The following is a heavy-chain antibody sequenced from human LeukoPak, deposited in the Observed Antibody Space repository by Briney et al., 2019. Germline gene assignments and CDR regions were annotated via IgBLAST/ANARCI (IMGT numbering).Heavy chain of an antibody. J-gene: IGHJ4*02. CDR3: AKDVLARYSSIWYYFDY. CDR1: GFTFSSYA. D-gene: IGHD6-13*01. Sequence: GGSLRLSCAASGFTFSSYAMSWVRQGPGKGLECVSAISSSGGSTYYADSVKGRFTISRDNSRNTLYLQMNSLRAEDTAVYYCAKDVLARYSSIWYYFDYWGQGILVTVSS. CDR2: ISSSGGST. V-gene: IGHV3-23*01.